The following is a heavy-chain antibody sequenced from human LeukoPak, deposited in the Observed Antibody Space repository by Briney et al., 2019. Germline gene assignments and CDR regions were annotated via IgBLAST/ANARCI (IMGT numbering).Heavy chain of an antibody. J-gene: IGHJ4*02. D-gene: IGHD4-17*01. CDR2: IYPGDSET. Sequence: GESLKISCKGSGYTFTGYWIGWVRQMPGKGLEWMAFIYPGDSETRYSPSFQGQATISVDKSINTAYLQWSSLKASDTAIYYCARHAVYGDYAASRTFYFDYWGQGTLVTVSS. V-gene: IGHV5-51*01. CDR3: ARHAVYGDYAASRTFYFDY. CDR1: GYTFTGYW.